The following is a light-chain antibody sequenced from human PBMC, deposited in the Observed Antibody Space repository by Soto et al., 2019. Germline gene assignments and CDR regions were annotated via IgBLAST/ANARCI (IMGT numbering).Light chain of an antibody. V-gene: IGKV1-39*01. CDR3: QQSYNTTWT. CDR1: QSISTY. Sequence: DIQMTQSPSSLSASVGDRVTITCRASQSISTYLKWYQQKPAKAPELLIYVASSLQSGVPSRFNGSGSGTDFTLTISSLQPEDFATYYCQQSYNTTWTFGQGTKVDI. J-gene: IGKJ1*01. CDR2: VAS.